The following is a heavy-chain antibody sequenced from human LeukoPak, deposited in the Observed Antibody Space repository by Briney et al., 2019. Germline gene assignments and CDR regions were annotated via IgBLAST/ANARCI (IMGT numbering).Heavy chain of an antibody. CDR2: ISAYNGNT. V-gene: IGHV1-18*01. D-gene: IGHD6-6*01. J-gene: IGHJ6*03. Sequence: ASVKVSCKASGYTFTSYGISWVRQAPGQGLEWMGWISAYNGNTNYAQKLQGRVTMTTDTSTSTAYMELRSLRSDDTAVYYCATGNIAALDYYYYYMDVWGKGTTVTVSS. CDR3: ATGNIAALDYYYYYMDV. CDR1: GYTFTSYG.